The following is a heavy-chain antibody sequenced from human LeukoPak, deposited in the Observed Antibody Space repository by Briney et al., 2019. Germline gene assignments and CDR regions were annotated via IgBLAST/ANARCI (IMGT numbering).Heavy chain of an antibody. D-gene: IGHD3-10*01. Sequence: GESLRLSCAASGFTFSSYDMHWVRQATGEGLEWVSAIDTAGDTYYPGSVKGRFTISRENAKNSFYLQMNSLRAEDTAVYYCARDGAVVRGLPRRARTFYGMDVWGQGTTVTVSS. CDR1: GFTFSSYD. V-gene: IGHV3-13*01. CDR3: ARDGAVVRGLPRRARTFYGMDV. CDR2: IDTAGDT. J-gene: IGHJ6*02.